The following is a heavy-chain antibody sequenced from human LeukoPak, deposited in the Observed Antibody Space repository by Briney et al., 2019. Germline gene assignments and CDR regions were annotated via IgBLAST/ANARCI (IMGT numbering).Heavy chain of an antibody. V-gene: IGHV1-18*01. D-gene: IGHD2-15*01. Sequence: GASVKVSCKASGYTFTSYGISWVRQAPGQGPEWMGWISAYNGNTNYAQKLQGRVTMTTDTSTSTAYMELRSLRSDDTAVYYCARAFGCSGGSCYADYWGQGTLVTVSS. J-gene: IGHJ4*02. CDR3: ARAFGCSGGSCYADY. CDR2: ISAYNGNT. CDR1: GYTFTSYG.